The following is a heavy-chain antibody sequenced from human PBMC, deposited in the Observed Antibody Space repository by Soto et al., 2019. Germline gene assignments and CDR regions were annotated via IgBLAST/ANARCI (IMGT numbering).Heavy chain of an antibody. CDR1: GGSFSGYY. CDR3: ARGRSGGSCYSVFTSCGLTFDY. Sequence: QVQLQQWGAGLLKPSETLSLTCAVYGGSFSGYYWSWIRQPPGKGLEWIGEINHSGSTNYNPSLKNRVTISVDTSKNQFSLKLSSVTAADTAVYYCARGRSGGSCYSVFTSCGLTFDYWGQGTLVTVSS. V-gene: IGHV4-34*01. J-gene: IGHJ4*02. CDR2: INHSGST. D-gene: IGHD2-15*01.